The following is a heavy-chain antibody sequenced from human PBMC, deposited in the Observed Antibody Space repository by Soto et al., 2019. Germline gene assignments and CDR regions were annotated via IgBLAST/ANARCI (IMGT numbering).Heavy chain of an antibody. V-gene: IGHV3-23*01. CDR2: ISGSGGST. J-gene: IGHJ4*02. CDR3: AKDGGQLEPPDYFDY. D-gene: IGHD1-1*01. Sequence: EVQLLESGGGLVQPGGSLRLSCAASGFTFSSYAMSWVRQAPGKGLEWVSAISGSGGSTYYADSVKGRFTISRDNSKDTLYMQMNSLRAEDTAVYYCAKDGGQLEPPDYFDYWGQGTLVTVSS. CDR1: GFTFSSYA.